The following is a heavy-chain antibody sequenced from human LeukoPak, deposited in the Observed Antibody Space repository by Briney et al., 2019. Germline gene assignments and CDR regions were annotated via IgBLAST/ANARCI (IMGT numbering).Heavy chain of an antibody. V-gene: IGHV4-59*01. CDR1: GGSLCIYF. CDR2: IYYRGST. CDR3: ARVMDTGYGGKLLGYYDYMDV. J-gene: IGHJ6*03. D-gene: IGHD4/OR15-4a*01. Sequence: SETLSHTRALSGGSLCIYFWSGIRPPPERRVEWIAYIYYRGSTHNTPSLKRRVTISVDTSKNPLSLKLSSVTAANTAVYYWARVMDTGYGGKLLGYYDYMDVWGKGTTVTVSS.